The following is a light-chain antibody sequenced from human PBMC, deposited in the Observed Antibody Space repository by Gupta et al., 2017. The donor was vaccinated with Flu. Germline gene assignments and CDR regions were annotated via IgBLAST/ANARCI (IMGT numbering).Light chain of an antibody. J-gene: IGLJ3*02. CDR3: VLYMGSDVGV. Sequence: QTVVTQATSLSVSPGGTVPLPCGLSSGSVSSSYYPSWYQQTPGQTPRTLIYNTDTRSSGVPDRFSGSILGNRAALTITGAQADDESDYFCVLYMGSDVGVFGGGTKLTVL. CDR1: SGSVSSSYY. CDR2: NTD. V-gene: IGLV8-61*01.